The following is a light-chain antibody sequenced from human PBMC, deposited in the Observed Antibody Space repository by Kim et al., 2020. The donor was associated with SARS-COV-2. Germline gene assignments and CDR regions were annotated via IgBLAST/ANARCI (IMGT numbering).Light chain of an antibody. V-gene: IGLV1-51*01. CDR3: ATWDSSLSVGV. CDR2: DND. Sequence: QSVLTQPPSVSAAPGQKVTISCSGSRSNIGNNPVSWYQQFPGTAPKLIIYDNDKRPSGIPDRFSSSKSGTSATLGITGLRTGDEADYYCATWDSSLSVGVFGGGTQLTVL. CDR1: RSNIGNNP. J-gene: IGLJ3*02.